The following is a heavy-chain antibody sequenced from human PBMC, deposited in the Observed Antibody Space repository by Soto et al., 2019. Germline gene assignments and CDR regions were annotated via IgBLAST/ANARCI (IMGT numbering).Heavy chain of an antibody. CDR2: IGGSGDYT. Sequence: GGSLRLSCAAPGFTFRNYAMTWVRQGPGKGLEWVSVIGGSGDYTYYVDSVRGRFTISRDNSENTLYLQMNSLRAEDTAVYYFAKNGMVKNYYYGMDVWGQGTTVTVSS. CDR3: AKNGMVKNYYYGMDV. V-gene: IGHV3-23*01. D-gene: IGHD5-18*01. J-gene: IGHJ6*02. CDR1: GFTFRNYA.